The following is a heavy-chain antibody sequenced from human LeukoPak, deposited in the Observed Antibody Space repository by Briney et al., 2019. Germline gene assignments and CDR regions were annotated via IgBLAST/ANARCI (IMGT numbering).Heavy chain of an antibody. D-gene: IGHD3-10*01. J-gene: IGHJ4*02. Sequence: PGGSLRLSCAASGFTFNSYAMTWVRQAPGKGLEWVSAVSGSGGSTYYADSVKGRFTISRDNSKNTLYLQMNSLRAEDTAVYFCARKSLWFKYYDYWGQGMLVTVSP. CDR1: GFTFNSYA. V-gene: IGHV3-23*01. CDR2: VSGSGGST. CDR3: ARKSLWFKYYDY.